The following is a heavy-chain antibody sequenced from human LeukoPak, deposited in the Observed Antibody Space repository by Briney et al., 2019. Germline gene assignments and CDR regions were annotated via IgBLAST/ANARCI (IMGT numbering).Heavy chain of an antibody. CDR1: GGSFSGYY. J-gene: IGHJ6*03. D-gene: IGHD1-1*01. CDR2: INHSGST. CDR3: ARERLYYYYMDV. Sequence: SETLSLTCAVYGGSFSGYYWSWIRQPPGKGLEWIGEINHSGSTNYNPSLKSRVTISVDTSKNQFSLKLSSVTAADTAVYYCARERLYYYYMDVWGKGTTVTISS. V-gene: IGHV4-34*01.